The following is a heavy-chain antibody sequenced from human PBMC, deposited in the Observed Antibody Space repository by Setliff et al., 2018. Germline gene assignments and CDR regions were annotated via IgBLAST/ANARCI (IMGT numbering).Heavy chain of an antibody. CDR2: INPSGGST. V-gene: IGHV1-46*01. CDR1: GYTFTSYY. D-gene: IGHD1-1*01. CDR3: VRGTEGYY. J-gene: IGHJ4*02. Sequence: ASVKVSCKASGYTFTSYYMHWVRQAPGQGLEWMGIINPSGGSTSYAQKFQGRVTMTRDTSTSTAYMELRSLRSDDTALYYCVRGTEGYYWGQGTLVTVS.